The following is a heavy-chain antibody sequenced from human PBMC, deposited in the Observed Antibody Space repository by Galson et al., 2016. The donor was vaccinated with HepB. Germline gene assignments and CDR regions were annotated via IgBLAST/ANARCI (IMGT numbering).Heavy chain of an antibody. J-gene: IGHJ5*02. CDR3: ARLGAGFDP. V-gene: IGHV3-7*03. CDR2: IKNDGSEK. D-gene: IGHD4-17*01. CDR1: TFMYISSW. Sequence: SLRLSCAASTFMYISSWMSWVRQAPGKGLEWVANIKNDGSEKYYVDSVKGRFTVSRDNTQKSLYLQMNSLRVEDTAVYYCARLGAGFDPWGLGTQVTVSS.